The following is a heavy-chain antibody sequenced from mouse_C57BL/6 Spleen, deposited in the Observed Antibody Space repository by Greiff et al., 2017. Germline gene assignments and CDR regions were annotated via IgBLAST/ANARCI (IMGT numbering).Heavy chain of an antibody. J-gene: IGHJ1*03. CDR3: GRGGYGYDKRYFDV. D-gene: IGHD2-2*01. Sequence: QVQLQQPGTELVKPGASVKLSCKASGYTFTSYWMHWVKQRPGQGLEWIGNLNPSNGGTNYNEKFKGTATRTVDKSSSTAYMRLSSLTDEDSAVYDCGRGGYGYDKRYFDVWGTGTTVTVSS. V-gene: IGHV1-53*01. CDR1: GYTFTSYW. CDR2: LNPSNGGT.